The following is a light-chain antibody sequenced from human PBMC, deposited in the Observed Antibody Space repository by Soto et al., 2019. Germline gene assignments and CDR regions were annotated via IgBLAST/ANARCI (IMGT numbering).Light chain of an antibody. J-gene: IGLJ1*01. CDR3: AAWDDSLNGRV. CDR1: SSNIGSNT. CDR2: SNN. Sequence: QSVLTQPPSASWTPGQRVTISCSGSSSNIGSNTVNWYQQLPGTAPKLLIYSNNQRPSGVPDRFSGSKSGTSASLAISGLQSEDEADYYCAAWDDSLNGRVFGTGTKVTAL. V-gene: IGLV1-44*01.